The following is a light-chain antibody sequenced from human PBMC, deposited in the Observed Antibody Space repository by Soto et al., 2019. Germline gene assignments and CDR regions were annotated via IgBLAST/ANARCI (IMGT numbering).Light chain of an antibody. J-gene: IGKJ2*01. CDR2: KAT. CDR1: QIIGSW. V-gene: IGKV1-5*03. CDR3: QQYNDFQYT. Sequence: DIQMTQSPSTLSASVGDGVTITCRASQIIGSWLAWYQQKPGKAPKLLIYKATNLQSGVPSRFSGSGSGTDFSLTIISLQPEDSATYFCQQYNDFQYTFGPGTKLEI.